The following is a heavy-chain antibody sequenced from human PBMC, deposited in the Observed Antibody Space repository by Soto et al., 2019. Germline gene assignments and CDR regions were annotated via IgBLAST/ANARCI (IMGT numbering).Heavy chain of an antibody. Sequence: ASVKGACKVSVYTLTEVTMHCVRQAPGKGLEWMGGFDTEDGETIYAQKLQGRVTMTEDTSNDTAYMELSRLRSEDTAVYYCATDTKTYYYDSSGSLPHRYWGKGTLVTVSS. CDR2: FDTEDGET. J-gene: IGHJ4*02. D-gene: IGHD3-22*01. V-gene: IGHV1-24*01. CDR1: VYTLTEVT. CDR3: ATDTKTYYYDSSGSLPHRY.